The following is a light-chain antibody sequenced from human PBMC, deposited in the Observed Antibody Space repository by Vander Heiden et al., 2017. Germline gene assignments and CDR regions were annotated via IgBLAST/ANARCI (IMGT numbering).Light chain of an antibody. J-gene: IGLJ3*02. Sequence: QSVLTQPPSASGTPGQRVTISCSGSSSNIGSNTVNWYQQLPGTAPKLLIYSNNQRPSGVPDRFSGSKSGTSASLAISGLQSEDEADYYCASWDDNLNGFYWVFGGGTKLTVL. V-gene: IGLV1-44*01. CDR2: SNN. CDR1: SSNIGSNT. CDR3: ASWDDNLNGFYWV.